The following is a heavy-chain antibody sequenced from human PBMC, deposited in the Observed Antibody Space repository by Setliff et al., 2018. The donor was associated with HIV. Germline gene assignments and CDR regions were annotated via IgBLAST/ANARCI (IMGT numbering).Heavy chain of an antibody. CDR1: GYSISSSHW. Sequence: PSETLSLTCAVSGYSISSSHWWGWIRQPPGKGLEWIGYIYYSGSTNYNPSLKSRVTMSVDTSKNRFSLKLSSVTAFDTAVYYCARDQSDWFYWGQGTLVTVSS. CDR3: ARDQSDWFY. CDR2: IYYSGST. J-gene: IGHJ4*02. D-gene: IGHD3-3*01. V-gene: IGHV4-28*06.